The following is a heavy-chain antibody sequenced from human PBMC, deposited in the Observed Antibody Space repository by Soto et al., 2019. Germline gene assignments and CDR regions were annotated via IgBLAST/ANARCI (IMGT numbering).Heavy chain of an antibody. Sequence: LRLSCAASGFTFSSYSMNWVRPAPGKGLEWVSSISSSSSYIYYADSVKGRFTISRDNAKNSLYLQMNSLRAEDTAVYYCARVAARSLDPWGQGTLVTVSS. D-gene: IGHD6-6*01. CDR3: ARVAARSLDP. J-gene: IGHJ5*02. CDR2: ISSSSSYI. V-gene: IGHV3-21*01. CDR1: GFTFSSYS.